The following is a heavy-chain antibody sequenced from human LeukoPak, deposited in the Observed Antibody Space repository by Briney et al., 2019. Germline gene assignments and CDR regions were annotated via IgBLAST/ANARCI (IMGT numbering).Heavy chain of an antibody. V-gene: IGHV3-11*01. CDR1: GFTFSDYY. J-gene: IGHJ4*02. CDR2: ICDSGLTI. CDR3: ARDRLGDYDHSGYYDK. D-gene: IGHD3-22*01. Sequence: GGSLRLSCAASGFTFSDYYMSWIRQAPGKGLEWVSYICDSGLTIYYADSVKGRFTTSRDNAKNSVYLQMNNLGAEDTAVYYCARDRLGDYDHSGYYDKWGQGTLVTVSS.